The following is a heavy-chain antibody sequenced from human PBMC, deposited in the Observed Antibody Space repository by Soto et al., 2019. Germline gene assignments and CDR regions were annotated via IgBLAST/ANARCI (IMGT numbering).Heavy chain of an antibody. V-gene: IGHV4-59*03. CDR3: ARGPRVYCSGGSCYTLDY. CDR2: IYYSGST. Sequence: SETLSLTCTVSGGSISSYYWSWIRQPPGKGLEWIGYIYYSGSTNYNPSLKSRVTISVDTSKNQFSLKLSSVTAADTAVYHCARGPRVYCSGGSCYTLDYWGPGTLVTVSS. CDR1: GGSISSYY. D-gene: IGHD2-15*01. J-gene: IGHJ4*02.